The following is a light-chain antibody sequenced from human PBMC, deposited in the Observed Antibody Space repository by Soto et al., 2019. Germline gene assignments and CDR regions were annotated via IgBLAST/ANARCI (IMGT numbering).Light chain of an antibody. CDR2: AAS. CDR3: QKYYSAPFT. CDR1: QPISNS. J-gene: IGKJ3*01. Sequence: IQMTQSPSSLSASVGDRVTITCRASQPISNSLAWYQQKPGKVPKVLIYAASTLQSGVPSRFSGSGSGTDFTLTINSLQPEDVATYYCQKYYSAPFTFGPGTKLDIK. V-gene: IGKV1-27*01.